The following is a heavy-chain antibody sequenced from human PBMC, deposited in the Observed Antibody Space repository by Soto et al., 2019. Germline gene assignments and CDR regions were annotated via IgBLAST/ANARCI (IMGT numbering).Heavy chain of an antibody. V-gene: IGHV4-4*02. CDR1: GGPISSSNW. Sequence: SETLSLTGAGSGGPISSSNWWSWVRQPAGKGLERIGEIYHSVSTNYNPSLKSRVTISVDKSKNQFSLKLSSVTAADTAVYYCAASSGYTVYSGQGTLVTFCS. CDR2: IYHSVST. J-gene: IGHJ4*02. D-gene: IGHD6-19*01. CDR3: AASSGYTVY.